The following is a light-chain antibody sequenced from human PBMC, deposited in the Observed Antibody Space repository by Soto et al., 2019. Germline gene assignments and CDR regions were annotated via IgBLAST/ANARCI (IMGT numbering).Light chain of an antibody. Sequence: EIVLTQSPGTLSLSPGERATLPCRASQSVSISYLAWYQQKPGQAPRLLIYGASSRATGIPDRFSGSGSGTDFTLTISRLEPEDFAVYYCQQYGSSLGVTFGGGTKVDI. CDR1: QSVSISY. CDR3: QQYGSSLGVT. V-gene: IGKV3-20*01. CDR2: GAS. J-gene: IGKJ4*01.